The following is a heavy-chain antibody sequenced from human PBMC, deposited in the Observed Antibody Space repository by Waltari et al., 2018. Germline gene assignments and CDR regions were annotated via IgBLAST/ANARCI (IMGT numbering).Heavy chain of an antibody. D-gene: IGHD7-27*01. V-gene: IGHV3-66*02. Sequence: VQLQQWGAGLLKPSETLSLTCAVYGGSFSGYYWSWIRQPPGKGLEWVSVIYSGGSTYYADSVKGRFTISRDNSKNTLYLQMNILRAEDTAVYYCARSELGIIDYWGQGTLVTVSS. CDR2: IYSGGST. CDR1: GGSFSGYY. CDR3: ARSELGIIDY. J-gene: IGHJ4*02.